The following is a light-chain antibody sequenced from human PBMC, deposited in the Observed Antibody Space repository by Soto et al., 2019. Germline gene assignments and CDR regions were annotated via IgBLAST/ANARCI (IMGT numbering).Light chain of an antibody. V-gene: IGLV2-14*01. J-gene: IGLJ2*01. CDR1: SSDVGGYNY. Sequence: QSALTQPASVSGSPGQSITISCTGTSSDVGGYNYVSWYQQHPGKAPKLMIYDVSNRPSGVSNRFSGSKSGNTAPLTISGLQAEDEAYYYCSSYTSSSTLRVFGGGTKLTVL. CDR2: DVS. CDR3: SSYTSSSTLRV.